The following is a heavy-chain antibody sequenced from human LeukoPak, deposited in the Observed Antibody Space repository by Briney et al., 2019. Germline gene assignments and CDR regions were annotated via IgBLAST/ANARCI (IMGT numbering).Heavy chain of an antibody. CDR1: GYTFTNHY. J-gene: IGHJ3*01. Sequence: ASVKVSCKASGYTFTNHYIHWVRQAPGQGLEWMGIINPSGGSTSYAQKFEGRVTMTRDTSTSTVYMELNSLISEDTAVSYCARGGSLNPFDVWGQGTMLTVSS. V-gene: IGHV1-46*01. CDR2: INPSGGST. D-gene: IGHD3-10*01. CDR3: ARGGSLNPFDV.